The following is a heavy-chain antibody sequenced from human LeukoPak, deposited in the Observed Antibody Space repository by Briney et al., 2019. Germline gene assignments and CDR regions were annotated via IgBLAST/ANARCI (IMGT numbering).Heavy chain of an antibody. J-gene: IGHJ4*02. CDR3: ARVMWYSSGWYGGYYFDY. CDR1: GFTFSGYA. CDR2: ISGGGGNT. V-gene: IGHV3-23*01. D-gene: IGHD6-19*01. Sequence: GGSLRLSCAPSGFTFSGYATSGVPQAPGKGLEWVSTISGGGGNTFYADSVKGRFTISRDNSKNTLFLQMNSLRAEDTAVYYCARVMWYSSGWYGGYYFDYWGQGTLVTVSS.